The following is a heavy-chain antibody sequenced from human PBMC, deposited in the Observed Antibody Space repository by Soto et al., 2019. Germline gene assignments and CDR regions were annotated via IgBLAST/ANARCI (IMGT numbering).Heavy chain of an antibody. CDR3: ARGSSWAHFDY. J-gene: IGHJ4*02. CDR2: INTAKDNT. CDR1: GYTFTSYA. V-gene: IGHV1-3*04. D-gene: IGHD6-13*01. Sequence: QVQLVQSGAEVKKPGASVKVSCKPSGYTFTSYAIHWVRQAPGQGLEWMGWINTAKDNTQYSRNYQRXVSITRDTSASIVHMEVSSLRSEDTAVYYCARGSSWAHFDYWGQGTLVTVSS.